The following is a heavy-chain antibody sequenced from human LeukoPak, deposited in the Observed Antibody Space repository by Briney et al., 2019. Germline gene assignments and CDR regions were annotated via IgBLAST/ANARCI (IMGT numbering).Heavy chain of an antibody. V-gene: IGHV5-51*01. D-gene: IGHD1/OR15-1a*01. CDR2: IFPGDSDT. Sequence: GESLKISCKGSGYTFTNYWIGWVRLMPGKGLEWMGIIFPGDSDTRYSPSFQGRVTISADKSTTTAYLQWSSLKASDTAMYYCAKEEHGDYWGQGTLVTVSS. J-gene: IGHJ4*02. CDR3: AKEEHGDY. CDR1: GYTFTNYW.